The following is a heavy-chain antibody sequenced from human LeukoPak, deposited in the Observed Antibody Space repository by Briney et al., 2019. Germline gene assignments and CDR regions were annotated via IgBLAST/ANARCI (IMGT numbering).Heavy chain of an antibody. V-gene: IGHV1-8*01. CDR2: MNPNSGNT. CDR1: GYTFTSYD. Sequence: ASVKVSCKASGYTFTSYDINWVRQATGQGLEWMGWMNPNSGNTGYAQKFQGRVTMTRNTSISTAYMELSSLRSDDTAVYYCARDSDGSGSYYRWRAGYFDYWGQGTLVTVSS. J-gene: IGHJ4*02. D-gene: IGHD3-10*01. CDR3: ARDSDGSGSYYRWRAGYFDY.